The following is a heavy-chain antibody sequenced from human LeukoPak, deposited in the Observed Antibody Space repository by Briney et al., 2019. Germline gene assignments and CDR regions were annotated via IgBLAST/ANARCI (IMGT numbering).Heavy chain of an antibody. V-gene: IGHV2-5*02. D-gene: IGHD3-9*01. J-gene: IGHJ5*02. Sequence: SGPTLVNPTQTLTLNCAFSGFSLSTSGVGVGWIRQPPGKALEWLALIYWDDDKRYSPSLKSRLTITKDTSKNQVVLTMTNMDPVDTATYYCARVYYDILIGYFNWFDPWGQGTLVTVSS. CDR3: ARVYYDILIGYFNWFDP. CDR2: IYWDDDK. CDR1: GFSLSTSGVG.